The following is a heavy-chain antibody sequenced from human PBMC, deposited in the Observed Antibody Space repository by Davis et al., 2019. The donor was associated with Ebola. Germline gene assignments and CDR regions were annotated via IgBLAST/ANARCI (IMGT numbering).Heavy chain of an antibody. J-gene: IGHJ6*04. V-gene: IGHV4-34*01. CDR1: GGSFKSYY. Sequence: SETLSLTCAVYGGSFKSYYWNWIRQPPGKGLEWIGEINHSGSSKYNPSLKSRVTMSADTSKNQVSLKLSSVTAADTAVYYCARSVVAGIYYYYGMDVWGKGTTVTVSS. CDR2: INHSGSS. CDR3: ARSVVAGIYYYYGMDV. D-gene: IGHD6-19*01.